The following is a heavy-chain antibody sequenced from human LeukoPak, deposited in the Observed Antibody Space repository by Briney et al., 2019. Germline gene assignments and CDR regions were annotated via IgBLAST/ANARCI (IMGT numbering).Heavy chain of an antibody. CDR3: ARDRGYSSFDY. D-gene: IGHD4-23*01. J-gene: IGHJ4*02. CDR1: AFTFSNYW. Sequence: GGSLRLSCAASAFTFSNYWMSWVRQAPGKGLEWVANIKEDGSETNHVDSVKGRFTISRDNAKNSLYLQMNSLTVDDTAVYYCARDRGYSSFDYWGQGTPVTVSS. V-gene: IGHV3-7*01. CDR2: IKEDGSET.